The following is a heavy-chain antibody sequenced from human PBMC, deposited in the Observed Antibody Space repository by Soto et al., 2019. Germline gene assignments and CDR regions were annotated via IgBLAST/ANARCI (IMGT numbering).Heavy chain of an antibody. CDR3: ARETGSYSWNDGLMDV. V-gene: IGHV3-21*01. J-gene: IGHJ6*02. CDR1: GFSFSNFT. D-gene: IGHD1-20*01. CDR2: IDTGTTFR. Sequence: EVQLVESGGGLVKPGGSLRLSCAASGFSFSNFTMNWVRQAPGKGLERGSSIDTGTTFRFYADSVTGRFTISRDNSKKSVYLQMNSLRAEDTAVYYCARETGSYSWNDGLMDVWGQGTTVTVSS.